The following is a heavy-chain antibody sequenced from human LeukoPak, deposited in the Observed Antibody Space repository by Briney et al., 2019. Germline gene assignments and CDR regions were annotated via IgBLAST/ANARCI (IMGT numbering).Heavy chain of an antibody. V-gene: IGHV4-34*01. J-gene: IGHJ4*02. CDR1: GGSFSGYY. D-gene: IGHD3-22*01. CDR2: INHSGST. Sequence: SETLSLTCAVSGGSFSGYYWSWIRQPPGKGLEWSGEINHSGSTNYNPSLKSRVTISVDTSKNQFSLKLSSVTAADTAVYYCARPLYYHDSSGYLSWGQGTLVTVSS. CDR3: ARPLYYHDSSGYLS.